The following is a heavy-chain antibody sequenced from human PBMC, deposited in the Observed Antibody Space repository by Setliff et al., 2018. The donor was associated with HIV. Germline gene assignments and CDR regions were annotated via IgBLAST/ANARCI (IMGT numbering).Heavy chain of an antibody. V-gene: IGHV1-46*01. CDR3: ARDSSFVAAYNYWSGFSYFDF. D-gene: IGHD3-3*01. J-gene: IGHJ4*02. Sequence: GASVKVSCKTSGYTFSTYFIHWVRQAPGQGLEWMGTSNPSGGHTSYAQKFQGRATMTRDTPTSTVYMELRSLRSEDTAVYYCARDSSFVAAYNYWSGFSYFDFWGQGTLVTVSS. CDR1: GYTFSTYF. CDR2: SNPSGGHT.